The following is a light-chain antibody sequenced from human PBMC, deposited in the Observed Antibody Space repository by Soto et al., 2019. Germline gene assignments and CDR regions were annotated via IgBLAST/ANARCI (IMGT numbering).Light chain of an antibody. Sequence: EIVFTHSPDTLSFSAWDRATLSSSASQDVGGYLSWFQQKPGPAPRLLIYAASIRATGIPARFSGSGSGTDFTLTISRLAPEDVAVYYRQQYGSSGTFGQGTKVDTK. CDR2: AAS. J-gene: IGKJ1*01. CDR3: QQYGSSGT. V-gene: IGKV3-20*01. CDR1: QDVGGY.